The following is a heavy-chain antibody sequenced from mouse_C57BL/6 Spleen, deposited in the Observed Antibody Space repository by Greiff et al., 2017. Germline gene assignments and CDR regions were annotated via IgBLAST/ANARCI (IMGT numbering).Heavy chain of an antibody. V-gene: IGHV1-52*01. D-gene: IGHD1-1*01. CDR1: GYTFTSYW. J-gene: IGHJ3*01. Sequence: QVQLQQSGAELVRPGSSVKLSCKASGYTFTSYWMHWVKQRPIQGLEWIGNIDPSDSETHYTQKFKDKATLTVDKSSSTAYMQLSSLTSEDSAVYYCAREDDGSSRGFAYWGQGTLVTVSA. CDR2: IDPSDSET. CDR3: AREDDGSSRGFAY.